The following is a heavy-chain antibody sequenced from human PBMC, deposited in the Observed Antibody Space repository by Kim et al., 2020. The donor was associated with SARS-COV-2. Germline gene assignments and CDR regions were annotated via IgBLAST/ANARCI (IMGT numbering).Heavy chain of an antibody. D-gene: IGHD6-13*01. CDR2: IHYRGST. J-gene: IGHJ5*02. CDR1: GDSINNNNYY. V-gene: IGHV4-39*01. Sequence: SETLSLTCTVSGDSINNNNYYWGWIRQPLGKGLEWIGSIHYRGSTYYNPSLKSRVTISVDTSKNQFFLRVNSVTAADTTVYYCARHYSPHTATAYWFDPWGQGTLVTVSS. CDR3: ARHYSPHTATAYWFDP.